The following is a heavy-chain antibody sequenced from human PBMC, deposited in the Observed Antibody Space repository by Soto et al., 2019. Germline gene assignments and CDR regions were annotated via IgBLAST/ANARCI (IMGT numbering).Heavy chain of an antibody. D-gene: IGHD3-10*02. CDR2: MNPKSGYT. V-gene: IGHV1-8*01. CDR1: GYTFTTYD. Sequence: QVQLVQSGAEVKKPGASVKVSCKASGYTFTTYDINWVRQATGQRLEWVGWMNPKSGYTGFAQKFQGRVSMTRDTSINTADMELSSLRSEDTAVYYCVRVFGRIDYWGQGTLVTVSS. J-gene: IGHJ4*02. CDR3: VRVFGRIDY.